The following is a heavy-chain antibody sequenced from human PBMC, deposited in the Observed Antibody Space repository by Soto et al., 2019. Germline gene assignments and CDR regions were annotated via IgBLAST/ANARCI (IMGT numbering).Heavy chain of an antibody. V-gene: IGHV1-69*08. CDR2: IIPLLDIA. D-gene: IGHD5-12*01. Sequence: QVQLVQSGAEVKKPGSSVKVSCKTSGGTFSNDIITWVRQAPGQGLEWMGRIIPLLDIANYAQKFQGRVTITADKSTSTAYMELNSLRSEDTAVYYCARDSPIGSTFSEYEAIDYWGQGTLVTVSS. CDR3: ARDSPIGSTFSEYEAIDY. J-gene: IGHJ4*02. CDR1: GGTFSNDI.